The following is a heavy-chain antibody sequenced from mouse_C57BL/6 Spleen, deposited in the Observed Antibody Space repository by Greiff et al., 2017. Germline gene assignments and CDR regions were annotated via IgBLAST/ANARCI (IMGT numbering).Heavy chain of an antibody. CDR3: ARSNWDRSWFAY. CDR1: GFTFTDYY. D-gene: IGHD4-1*01. Sequence: DVHLVESGGGLVQPGGSLSLSCAASGFTFTDYYMSWVRQPPGKALEWLGFIRNKANGYTTEYSASVKGRFTISRDNSQSILYLQMNALRAEDSATYYCARSNWDRSWFAYWGQGTLVTVSA. J-gene: IGHJ3*01. CDR2: IRNKANGYTT. V-gene: IGHV7-3*01.